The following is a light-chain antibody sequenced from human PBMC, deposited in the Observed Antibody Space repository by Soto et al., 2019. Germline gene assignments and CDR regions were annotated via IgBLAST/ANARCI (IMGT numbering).Light chain of an antibody. CDR3: QQYNSYSYT. CDR1: QSISSW. Sequence: DLQITQTTSTLSASVGDRVTITFRASQSISSWLAWYQQKPGKAPKLLIYDASSLESGVPSRFSGSGSGTEFTLTISSLQPDDFATYYCQQYNSYSYTFGQGTRLEI. J-gene: IGKJ5*01. CDR2: DAS. V-gene: IGKV1-5*01.